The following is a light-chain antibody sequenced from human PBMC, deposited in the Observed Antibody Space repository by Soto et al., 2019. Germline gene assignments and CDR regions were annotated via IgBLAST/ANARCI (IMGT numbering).Light chain of an antibody. CDR3: TSYTRTSTLYV. CDR2: EVS. CDR1: SSDVGAYNY. Sequence: QSALTQPASVSGSPGQSITISCTGTSSDVGAYNYVSWYQQHPGKAPKLMIYEVSNRPSGVSNRFSGSKSGNTAFLTISGLQAEDEADYYCTSYTRTSTLYVFGTGTKVTVL. V-gene: IGLV2-14*01. J-gene: IGLJ1*01.